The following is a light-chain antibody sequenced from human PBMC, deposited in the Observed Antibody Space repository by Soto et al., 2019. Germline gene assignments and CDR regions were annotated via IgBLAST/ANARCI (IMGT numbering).Light chain of an antibody. CDR3: QQDYNSTRT. CDR2: AAS. CDR1: QGIRND. V-gene: IGKV1-6*01. J-gene: IGKJ1*01. Sequence: IQMTQSPSSLSASVGDRVTITCRASQGIRNDLGWYQQKPGKAPKLLIYAASSLQSGVPSRFSGSGAGTDCTRTISSLQPEDVATYYCQQDYNSTRTFGQGTKVDIK.